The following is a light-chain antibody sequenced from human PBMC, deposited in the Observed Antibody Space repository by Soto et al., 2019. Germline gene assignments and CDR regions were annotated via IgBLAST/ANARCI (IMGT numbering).Light chain of an antibody. Sequence: EIVLTQSPGPLSVSPGERATLSCRASQSVRSNLAWYQQKPGQAPRLVIYAASTRATGIPDRFSGSVSGTEFTLTISSLQSEDFAVYYCQQYNEWPPFTFGQGTRLEI. J-gene: IGKJ5*01. V-gene: IGKV3-15*01. CDR2: AAS. CDR3: QQYNEWPPFT. CDR1: QSVRSN.